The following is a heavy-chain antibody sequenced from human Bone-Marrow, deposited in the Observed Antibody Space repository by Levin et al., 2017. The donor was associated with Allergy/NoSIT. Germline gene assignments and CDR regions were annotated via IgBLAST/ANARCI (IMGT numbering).Heavy chain of an antibody. CDR2: IKEDGSVR. Sequence: TGGSLRLSCAASGFTFSSYWMSWVRQAPGKGLEWVANIKEDGSVRYYVDSVKGRFTISRDNAKNSLYLQMNSLRAEDTAVYYCARDLAYYDILTGDHYFNYWGQGTLVTVSS. CDR3: ARDLAYYDILTGDHYFNY. CDR1: GFTFSSYW. J-gene: IGHJ4*02. D-gene: IGHD3-9*01. V-gene: IGHV3-7*04.